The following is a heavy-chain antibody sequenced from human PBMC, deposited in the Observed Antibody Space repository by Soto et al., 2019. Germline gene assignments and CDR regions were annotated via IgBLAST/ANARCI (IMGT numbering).Heavy chain of an antibody. Sequence: EASVKVSCKASGYTFTGYYMHWVRQAPGQGLEWMGWINPNSGGTNYAQKFQGWVTMTRDTSISTAYMELSRLRSDDTAVYYCARGYCSSTSCYDFMDVWGKGTTVTVSS. D-gene: IGHD2-2*01. CDR2: INPNSGGT. CDR1: GYTFTGYY. CDR3: ARGYCSSTSCYDFMDV. V-gene: IGHV1-2*04. J-gene: IGHJ6*03.